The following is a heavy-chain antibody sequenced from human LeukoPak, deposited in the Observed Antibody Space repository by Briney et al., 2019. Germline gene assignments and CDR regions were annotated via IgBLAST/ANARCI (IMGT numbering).Heavy chain of an antibody. J-gene: IGHJ5*02. CDR2: IYYSGST. V-gene: IGHV4-59*01. CDR1: GGSISTYY. CDR3: ARVGVPAALGLNWFDP. D-gene: IGHD2-2*01. Sequence: PSETLSLTCTVSGGSISTYYWSWIRQPPGKGLEWIGNIYYSGSTNYNPPLKSRVTILVDTSKNQFSLELSSVTAADTAVYYCARVGVPAALGLNWFDPWGQGTLVTVSS.